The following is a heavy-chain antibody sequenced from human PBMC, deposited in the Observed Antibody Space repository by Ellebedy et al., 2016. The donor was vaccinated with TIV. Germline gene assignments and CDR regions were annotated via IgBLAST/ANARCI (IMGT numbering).Heavy chain of an antibody. Sequence: GGSLRLSCAASGFTFSSYAMSWVRQAPGKGLEWVSAISGSGGSTYYADSVKGRVTISRDNSKNTLYLQMNSLRAEDTDVYYCAKGYSYGRSAFDYWGQGTLVTVSS. J-gene: IGHJ4*02. CDR3: AKGYSYGRSAFDY. CDR1: GFTFSSYA. CDR2: ISGSGGST. V-gene: IGHV3-23*01. D-gene: IGHD5-18*01.